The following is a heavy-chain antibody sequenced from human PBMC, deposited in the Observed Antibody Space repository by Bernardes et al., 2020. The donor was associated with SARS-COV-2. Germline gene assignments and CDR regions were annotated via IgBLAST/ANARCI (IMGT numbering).Heavy chain of an antibody. J-gene: IGHJ4*02. D-gene: IGHD7-27*01. Sequence: GGSLRLSCAASGFTFNDYYMSWIRQAPGKGLEWVAYIYPASIYTDYAASVKGRFTISRDNANNSVYLQMNSLRAEDTAMYFCARDMFPSNWGSAGYWGQGTLVTVSS. CDR3: ARDMFPSNWGSAGY. CDR2: IYPASIYT. CDR1: GFTFNDYY. V-gene: IGHV3-11*06.